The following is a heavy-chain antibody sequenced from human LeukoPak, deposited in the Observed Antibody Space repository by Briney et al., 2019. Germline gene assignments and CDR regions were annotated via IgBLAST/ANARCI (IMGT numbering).Heavy chain of an antibody. V-gene: IGHV4-34*01. CDR1: GGSFSGYY. J-gene: IGHJ4*02. CDR3: ARGGYRGSRLVTFDY. CDR2: ISHSGST. Sequence: SETLSLTCAVYGGSFSGYYWSWIRQPPGKGLEWIGEISHSGSTNYNPSLKSRVTISVDTSKNQFSLKLSSVTAADTAVYYCARGGYRGSRLVTFDYWGQGTLVTVSS. D-gene: IGHD6-13*01.